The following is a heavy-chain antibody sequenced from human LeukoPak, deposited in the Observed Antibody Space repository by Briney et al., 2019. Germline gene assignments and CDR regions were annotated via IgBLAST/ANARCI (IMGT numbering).Heavy chain of an antibody. J-gene: IGHJ4*02. V-gene: IGHV4-59*01. CDR3: ARSSGGWLPGDY. CDR2: IYYSGNT. D-gene: IGHD5-12*01. CDR1: GGSISSDC. Sequence: SETLSLTCTVSGGSISSDCWNWIRQPPGKGLEWIGYIYYSGNTNYNPSLKSRVTISVDTSKNQFFLNLTSVTAADTAVYYCARSSGGWLPGDYWGQGTLVTVSS.